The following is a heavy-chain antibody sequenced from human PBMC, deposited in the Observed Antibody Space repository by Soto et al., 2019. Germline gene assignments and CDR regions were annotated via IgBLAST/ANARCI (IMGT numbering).Heavy chain of an antibody. V-gene: IGHV3-33*01. D-gene: IGHD3-22*01. CDR2: IWDDGGDN. Sequence: QVQLVESGGGVVQPGKSVRLSCAASGFSFSSFGMHWVRQAPGKGREWVAAIWDDGGDNYYADSVKGRFTISSDNSKNTVYLQMNSLRVEDTAVYYCARVGYYDSSGDYWGQGTLVTVSS. J-gene: IGHJ4*02. CDR3: ARVGYYDSSGDY. CDR1: GFSFSSFG.